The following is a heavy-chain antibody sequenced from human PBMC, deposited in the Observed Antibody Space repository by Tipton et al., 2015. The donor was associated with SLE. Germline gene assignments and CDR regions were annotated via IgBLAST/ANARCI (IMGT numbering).Heavy chain of an antibody. CDR1: GFTFSTYA. D-gene: IGHD2-2*01. CDR2: MDYSGRP. J-gene: IGHJ6*02. Sequence: LRLSCSASGFTFSTYAMNWVRQAPGKGLEWIAYMDYSGRPSYSPSLKRRVTISDDTSKNQFSLKLISVTAADTAVYYWARGPGGTRCYYYGMDVGGQGTSVTFSS. CDR3: ARGPGGTRCYYYGMDV. V-gene: IGHV4-59*01.